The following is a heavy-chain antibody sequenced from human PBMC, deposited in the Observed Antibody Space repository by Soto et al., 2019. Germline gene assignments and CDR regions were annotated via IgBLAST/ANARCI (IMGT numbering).Heavy chain of an antibody. Sequence: XSVKVSCNASGYRFTDYHIHWVRQAPGQGLEWLGRINPKSGGTSTAQKFQGWVTMTTDTSISTASMELTRLTSDDTAIYYCARGDSTDCSNGVCSFFYNHDMDVWGQGTTVTVSS. CDR2: INPKSGGT. CDR1: GYRFTDYH. CDR3: ARGDSTDCSNGVCSFFYNHDMDV. V-gene: IGHV1-2*04. D-gene: IGHD2-8*01. J-gene: IGHJ6*02.